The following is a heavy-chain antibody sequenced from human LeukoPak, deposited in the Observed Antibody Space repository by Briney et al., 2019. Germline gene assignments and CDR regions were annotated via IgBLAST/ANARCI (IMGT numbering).Heavy chain of an antibody. Sequence: PGGSLRLSCAASGFTFSSYGMHWVRQAPGKGLEWVAVIWYDGSNKYYADSVKGRFTISRDNSKNTLYLQMNSLRTDDTAVYYCAKRRSTVTSAWDAFDIWGQGTMVTVSS. J-gene: IGHJ3*02. V-gene: IGHV3-33*06. CDR3: AKRRSTVTSAWDAFDI. D-gene: IGHD4-17*01. CDR2: IWYDGSNK. CDR1: GFTFSSYG.